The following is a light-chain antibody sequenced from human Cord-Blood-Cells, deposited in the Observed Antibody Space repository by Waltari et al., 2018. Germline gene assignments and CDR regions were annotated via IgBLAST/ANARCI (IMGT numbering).Light chain of an antibody. Sequence: QSVLTQPPSASGTPGQRVTISCSGSSSNIGSNTVNWYQQLPGTAPKLLICSNNQRPSGVPDRFSGSKSGTSASLAISGLQSEDEADYYCAAWDDSLNGSWVFGGGTKLTVL. V-gene: IGLV1-44*01. J-gene: IGLJ3*02. CDR2: SNN. CDR3: AAWDDSLNGSWV. CDR1: SSNIGSNT.